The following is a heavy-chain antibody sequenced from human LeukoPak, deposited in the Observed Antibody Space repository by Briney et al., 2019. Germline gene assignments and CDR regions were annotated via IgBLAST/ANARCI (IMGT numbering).Heavy chain of an antibody. Sequence: GGSVRLSCAASGFTFSGSAMHWVRQASGKGLEWVGRIRSKANSYATAYAASVKGRFTISRDDSKNTAHLQMNSLKTEDTAVYYCTRQHDSNLLDYWGQGTLVTVSS. D-gene: IGHD4-11*01. J-gene: IGHJ4*02. CDR1: GFTFSGSA. V-gene: IGHV3-73*01. CDR2: IRSKANSYAT. CDR3: TRQHDSNLLDY.